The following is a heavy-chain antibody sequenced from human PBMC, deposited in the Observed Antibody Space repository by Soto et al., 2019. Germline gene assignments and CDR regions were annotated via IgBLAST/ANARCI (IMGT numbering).Heavy chain of an antibody. Sequence: PVASLRLSCADYGFHFRSFFMIYVRQSPGEGEERAAAIGGSGGTTLYADSVTGRCPISRDNSKNTLSLQMNSLRVDDTAVYYCAKSLYFGDYVKNFDSWGQGTLVTISS. D-gene: IGHD4-17*01. CDR1: GFHFRSFF. J-gene: IGHJ4*02. CDR2: IGGSGGTT. CDR3: AKSLYFGDYVKNFDS. V-gene: IGHV3-23*01.